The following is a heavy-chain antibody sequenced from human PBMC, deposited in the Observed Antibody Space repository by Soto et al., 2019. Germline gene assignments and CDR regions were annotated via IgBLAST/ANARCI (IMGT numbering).Heavy chain of an antibody. D-gene: IGHD6-19*01. Sequence: QDQLVQSGAEVKKPGASVTVSCKASGYSFTNYGVTWVRQAPGQGLEWMGWISAFNGNTHYAQNLQGRVTMTTDASTRTAYMELGSLRSDDTAVYYCARDRGVAPPVAGNTHYYYYMDVWGKGTTVTVSS. V-gene: IGHV1-18*01. J-gene: IGHJ6*03. CDR2: ISAFNGNT. CDR1: GYSFTNYG. CDR3: ARDRGVAPPVAGNTHYYYYMDV.